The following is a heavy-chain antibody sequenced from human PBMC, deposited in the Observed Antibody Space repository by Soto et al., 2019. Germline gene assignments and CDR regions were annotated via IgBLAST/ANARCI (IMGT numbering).Heavy chain of an antibody. J-gene: IGHJ4*02. CDR1: GFTFSDYY. CDR3: ARDLQGREVPPGFNY. Sequence: QVQLVESGGGLVKPGGSLRLSCAASGFTFSDYYMSWIRQAPGKGLEWVSYISSSSSYTNYADSVKGRFTISRDNAXTSLYLQMNSLRAEDTAVYYCARDLQGREVPPGFNYWGQGTLVTVSS. D-gene: IGHD1-26*01. CDR2: ISSSSSYT. V-gene: IGHV3-11*05.